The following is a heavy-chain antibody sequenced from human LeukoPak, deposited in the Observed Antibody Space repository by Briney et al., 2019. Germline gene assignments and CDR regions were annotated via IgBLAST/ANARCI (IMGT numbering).Heavy chain of an antibody. Sequence: GASVKVSCKAAGYIFTSYAMNWVRQAPGQGLEWMGWINTNTGNPTYAQGFTGRFVFSLDTSVSTAYLQISSLKAEDTAVYYCAREERDGYNYGLVADAFDIWGQGTMVTVSS. D-gene: IGHD5-24*01. J-gene: IGHJ3*02. V-gene: IGHV7-4-1*02. CDR3: AREERDGYNYGLVADAFDI. CDR2: INTNTGNP. CDR1: GYIFTSYA.